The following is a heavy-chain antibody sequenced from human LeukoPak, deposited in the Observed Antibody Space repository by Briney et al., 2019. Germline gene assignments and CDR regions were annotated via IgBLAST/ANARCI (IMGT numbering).Heavy chain of an antibody. D-gene: IGHD3-3*01. V-gene: IGHV4-39*01. Sequence: PSETLSLTCTVSGGSISSSSYYWGWVRQPPGKGLEWIGSIYYSGSTYYNPSVKSRVTISVDTSKNQFSLKLSSVTAADTAVYYCASEKYYDFWSGPTRGVDYWGQGTLVTVSS. CDR2: IYYSGST. CDR3: ASEKYYDFWSGPTRGVDY. J-gene: IGHJ4*02. CDR1: GGSISSSSYY.